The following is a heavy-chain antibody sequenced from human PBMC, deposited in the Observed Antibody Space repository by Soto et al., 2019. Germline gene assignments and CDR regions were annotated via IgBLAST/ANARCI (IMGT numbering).Heavy chain of an antibody. D-gene: IGHD2-2*01. CDR3: ARGHIVVVPTVGWFDP. CDR1: GYSISSGYY. J-gene: IGHJ5*02. V-gene: IGHV4-38-2*01. CDR2: MFHSGKT. Sequence: PSETLSLTCAVSGYSISSGYYWGWVRQPPGKGLEWLGSMFHSGKTYYNPSLKSRLTISVDTSKNQFSLKLNSVTAADTAVYYCARGHIVVVPTVGWFDPWGQGTLVT.